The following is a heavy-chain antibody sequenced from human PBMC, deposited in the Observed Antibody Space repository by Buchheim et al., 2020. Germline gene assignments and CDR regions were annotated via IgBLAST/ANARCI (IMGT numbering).Heavy chain of an antibody. Sequence: EVQLVESGGGLVQPGGSLRLSCAASGFTFSSYWMSWVRQAPGKGLEWVANIKQDGSEKYYVDSVKGRFTISRDNAKNSLYLQMNSLRAEDTAEYYCARDPDIVVVPAARDYYYGMDVWGQGTT. CDR2: IKQDGSEK. V-gene: IGHV3-7*01. D-gene: IGHD2-2*01. CDR1: GFTFSSYW. J-gene: IGHJ6*02. CDR3: ARDPDIVVVPAARDYYYGMDV.